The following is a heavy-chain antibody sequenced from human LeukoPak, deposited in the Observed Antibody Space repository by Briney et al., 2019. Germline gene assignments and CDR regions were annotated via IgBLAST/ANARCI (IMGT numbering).Heavy chain of an antibody. CDR2: IYYSGST. V-gene: IGHV4-39*07. CDR3: ARVAFLSPGRGGNFDY. J-gene: IGHJ4*02. D-gene: IGHD3-3*01. Sequence: SETLSLTCTVSGGSISSSSYYWGWIRQPPGKGLEWIGSIYYSGSTYYNPSLKSRVTISVDTSKNQFSLKLSSVTAADTAVYYCARVAFLSPGRGGNFDYWGQGTLVTVSS. CDR1: GGSISSSSYY.